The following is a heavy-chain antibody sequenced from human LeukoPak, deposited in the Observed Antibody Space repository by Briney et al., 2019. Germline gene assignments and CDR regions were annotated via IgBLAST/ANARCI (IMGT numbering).Heavy chain of an antibody. V-gene: IGHV6-1*01. J-gene: IGHJ6*02. CDR3: ARVIVAAPAYYYYYGMDV. CDR2: TYYRSKWYN. D-gene: IGHD6-19*01. Sequence: SQTLSLTCAISGDSVSSNSAAWNWIRQSPSRGLEWLGSTYYRSKWYNDYAVSVKSRITINPGTSKNQFSLQLNSVTPEDTAVYYCARVIVAAPAYYYYYGMDVWGQGTTVTVSS. CDR1: GDSVSSNSAA.